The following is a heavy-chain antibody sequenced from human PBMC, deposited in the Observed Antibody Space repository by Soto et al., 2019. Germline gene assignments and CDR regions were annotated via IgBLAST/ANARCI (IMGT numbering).Heavy chain of an antibody. V-gene: IGHV4-31*03. CDR3: ARVPRITMVRGVAHNWLDP. J-gene: IGHJ5*02. CDR1: GGSISSGGYY. CDR2: IYYSGST. D-gene: IGHD3-10*01. Sequence: TCTVSGGSISSGGYYWSWIRQHPGKGLEWIGYIYYSGSTYYNPSLKSRVTISVDTSKNQFSLKLSSVTAADTAVYYCARVPRITMVRGVAHNWLDPWGQGALVTVSS.